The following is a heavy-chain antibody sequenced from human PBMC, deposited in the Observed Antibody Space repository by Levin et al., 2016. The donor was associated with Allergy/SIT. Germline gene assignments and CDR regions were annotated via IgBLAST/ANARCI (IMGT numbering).Heavy chain of an antibody. CDR3: AKDNRGESSGWSRFGY. CDR1: GFTFSSYG. CDR2: ISYDGSNK. Sequence: GESLKISCAASGFTFSSYGMHWVRQAPGKGLEWVAVISYDGSNKYYADSVKGRFTISRDNSKNTLYLQMNSLRAEDTAVYFCAKDNRGESSGWSRFGYWGQGTLVTVSS. V-gene: IGHV3-30*18. J-gene: IGHJ4*02. D-gene: IGHD6-19*01.